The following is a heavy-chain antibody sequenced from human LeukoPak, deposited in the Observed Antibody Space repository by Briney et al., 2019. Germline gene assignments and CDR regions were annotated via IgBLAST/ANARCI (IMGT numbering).Heavy chain of an antibody. V-gene: IGHV7-4-1*02. D-gene: IGHD4/OR15-4a*01. CDR1: GYTFTKYG. CDR2: INTDTGNP. J-gene: IGHJ6*03. Sequence: ASVKVSCKASGYTFTKYGVYWVRQAPGQGLEWMGWINTDTGNPTHAQGFTGRFVFSLDTSVSTTYLQISSLKPEDTAVYYCARGFYGGYYYYYYMDVWGKGTTVTVSS. CDR3: ARGFYGGYYYYYYMDV.